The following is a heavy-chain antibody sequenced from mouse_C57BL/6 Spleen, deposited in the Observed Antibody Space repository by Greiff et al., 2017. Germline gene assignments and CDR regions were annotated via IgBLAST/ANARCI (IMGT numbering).Heavy chain of an antibody. Sequence: QVHVKQPGAELVRPGSSVKLSCKASGYTFTSYWMHWVKQRPIQGLEWIGNIDPSDSETHYNQKFKDKATLTVDKSSSTAYMQLSSLTSEDSAVYYCASGDGRNYFDYWGQGTTLTVSS. CDR3: ASGDGRNYFDY. CDR1: GYTFTSYW. V-gene: IGHV1-52*01. CDR2: IDPSDSET. D-gene: IGHD1-1*01. J-gene: IGHJ2*01.